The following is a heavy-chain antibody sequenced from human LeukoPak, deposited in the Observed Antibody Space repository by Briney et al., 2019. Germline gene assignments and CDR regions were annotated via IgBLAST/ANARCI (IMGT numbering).Heavy chain of an antibody. Sequence: SETLSLTCTVSGGSISSSSYYWGWIRQPPGKGLEWIGSIYYSGSTYYNPSLKSRVTISVDTSKNQFSLKLSSVTAADAAVYYCALQGYCSSTSCLDWGQGTLVTVSS. CDR3: ALQGYCSSTSCLD. J-gene: IGHJ4*02. CDR2: IYYSGST. V-gene: IGHV4-39*01. D-gene: IGHD2-2*01. CDR1: GGSISSSSYY.